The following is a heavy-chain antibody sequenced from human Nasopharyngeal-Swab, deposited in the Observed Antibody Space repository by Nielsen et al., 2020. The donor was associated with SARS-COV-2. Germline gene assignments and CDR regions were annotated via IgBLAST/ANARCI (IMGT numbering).Heavy chain of an antibody. CDR2: ISYDGSNK. Sequence: GESLKISCAASGFTFSSYGMHWVRQAPGKGLEWVAVISYDGSNKYYADSVKGRFTISRDNSKNTLYLQMNSLRAEDTAVYYCAKEEIAAATYDAFDIWGQGTMVTVSS. J-gene: IGHJ3*02. CDR1: GFTFSSYG. V-gene: IGHV3-30*18. CDR3: AKEEIAAATYDAFDI. D-gene: IGHD6-13*01.